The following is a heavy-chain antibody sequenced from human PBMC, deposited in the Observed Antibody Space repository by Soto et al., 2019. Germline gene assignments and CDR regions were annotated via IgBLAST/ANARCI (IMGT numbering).Heavy chain of an antibody. Sequence: QVQLVQSGAEVRKPGASVTVSCRSSGDSFNDYYIHWVRQAPGQGFEWMGWINPNGGVTKYAQKFQGWGSMTRETSIRTGYMQLSRLRSDDTAVYYCARESGGATATLDYYYFYMDVWGTGTTVTVSS. CDR2: INPNGGVT. D-gene: IGHD5-12*01. CDR3: ARESGGATATLDYYYFYMDV. V-gene: IGHV1-2*04. CDR1: GDSFNDYY. J-gene: IGHJ6*03.